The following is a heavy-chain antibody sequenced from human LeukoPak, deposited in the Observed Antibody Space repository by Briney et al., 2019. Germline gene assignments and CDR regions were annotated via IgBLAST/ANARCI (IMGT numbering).Heavy chain of an antibody. CDR3: ARADFGPGPRYYYYMDV. V-gene: IGHV1-18*04. Sequence: GASVKVSCKASGYTFTGYYMHWVRQAPGQGLEWMGWISAYNGNTNYAQKLQGRVTMTTDTSTSTAYMELRSLRSDDTAVYYCARADFGPGPRYYYYMDVWGKGTTVTVSS. CDR2: ISAYNGNT. D-gene: IGHD3/OR15-3a*01. J-gene: IGHJ6*03. CDR1: GYTFTGYY.